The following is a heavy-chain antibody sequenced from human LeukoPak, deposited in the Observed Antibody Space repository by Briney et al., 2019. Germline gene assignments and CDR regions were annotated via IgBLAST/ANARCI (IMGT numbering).Heavy chain of an antibody. V-gene: IGHV3-21*01. J-gene: IGHJ6*03. D-gene: IGHD1-26*01. Sequence: GGSLRLSYAASGFTFSSYSMNWVRQAPGKGLDCVSAISSSSSYIYYADSVQGRFTISRHNAKNSLYLQMNSLRAEDTAVYYCAKEGGVYSTPYYMDVWGKGTTVTVSS. CDR3: AKEGGVYSTPYYMDV. CDR1: GFTFSSYS. CDR2: ISSSSSYI.